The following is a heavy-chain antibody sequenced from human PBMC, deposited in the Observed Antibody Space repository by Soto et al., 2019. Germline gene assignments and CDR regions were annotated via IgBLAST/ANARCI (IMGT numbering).Heavy chain of an antibody. CDR2: ISGSGGST. CDR1: GFTFSSYA. J-gene: IGHJ4*02. D-gene: IGHD3-10*01. Sequence: GGSLRLSCAASGFTFSSYAMSWVRQAPGKGLEWVSAISGSGGSTYYADSVKGRFTISRDNSKNTLYLQMKSLRAEDTAVYYCAKDRFYGSGSYTVFDYWGQGTLVTVSS. CDR3: AKDRFYGSGSYTVFDY. V-gene: IGHV3-23*01.